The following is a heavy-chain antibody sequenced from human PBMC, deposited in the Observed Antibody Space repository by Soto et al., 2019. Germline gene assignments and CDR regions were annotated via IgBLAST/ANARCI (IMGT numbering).Heavy chain of an antibody. CDR3: AKVSGTYYKFQYLDY. V-gene: IGHV3-23*01. Sequence: VQLLESGGGLVQPGGSLRLSCAASGFTFSSYAMSWVRQAPGKGLEWVSAIIGGGGNTYHADSVKGRFTISRDNSKNTLSLQMNSLRAEDTAVYYCAKVSGTYYKFQYLDYWGQGTLVTVSS. D-gene: IGHD3-10*01. J-gene: IGHJ4*02. CDR1: GFTFSSYA. CDR2: IIGGGGNT.